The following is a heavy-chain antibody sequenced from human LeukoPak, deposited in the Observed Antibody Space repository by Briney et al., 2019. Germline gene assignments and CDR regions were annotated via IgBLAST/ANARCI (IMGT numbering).Heavy chain of an antibody. CDR1: GLTFSNYA. Sequence: HPGGSLRLSCAASGLTFSNYAMSWVRQAPGKGLEWVSAISISGGSTYYADSVKGRFTISRDNSRNTVYLQMNSLRAEDTAVYYCAKVGGDMTTVTETDYFDYWGQGTLVTVSS. CDR2: ISISGGST. V-gene: IGHV3-23*01. CDR3: AKVGGDMTTVTETDYFDY. D-gene: IGHD4-11*01. J-gene: IGHJ4*02.